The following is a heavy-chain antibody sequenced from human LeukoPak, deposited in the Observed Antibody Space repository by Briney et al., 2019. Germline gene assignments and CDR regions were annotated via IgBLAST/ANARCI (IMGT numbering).Heavy chain of an antibody. CDR1: GYTFTNYG. D-gene: IGHD2-2*01. V-gene: IGHV1-2*02. J-gene: IGHJ6*02. Sequence: ASVKVSCKASGYTFTNYGISWVRQAPGQGLERMGWINPNSGGTNYAQKFQGRVTLTREMSISTAYMELSRLRSDDTAVYYCARVCSTSCPGGDHYYYYGMDVWGQGTTVTVSS. CDR2: INPNSGGT. CDR3: ARVCSTSCPGGDHYYYYGMDV.